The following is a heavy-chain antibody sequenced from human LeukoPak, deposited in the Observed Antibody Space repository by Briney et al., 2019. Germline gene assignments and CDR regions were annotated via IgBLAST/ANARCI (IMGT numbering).Heavy chain of an antibody. CDR3: TRDPVYHFWSGYSNWFDP. CDR2: IRSKAYGGTT. Sequence: GRSLRLSCTASGFTFGDYAMSWVRQAPGKGLEWVGFIRSKAYGGTTEYAASVKGRFTISRDDSKSIAYLQMNSLKTEDTAVYYCTRDPVYHFWSGYSNWFDPWGQGTLVTVSS. CDR1: GFTFGDYA. D-gene: IGHD3-3*01. V-gene: IGHV3-49*04. J-gene: IGHJ5*02.